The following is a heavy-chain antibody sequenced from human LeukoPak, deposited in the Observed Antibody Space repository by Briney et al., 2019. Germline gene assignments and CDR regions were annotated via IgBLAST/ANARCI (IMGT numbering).Heavy chain of an antibody. J-gene: IGHJ3*02. CDR3: AREGVVPAAQKGYDAFDI. CDR2: ISNRGDST. D-gene: IGHD2-2*01. V-gene: IGHV3-23*01. CDR1: GFTFSSYA. Sequence: PGGSLRLSCAASGFTFSSYAMGWVRQAPGKGLESVSIISNRGDSTYYADSVKGRFTISRDNSKNTLYLQMNSLRAEDTAVYYCAREGVVPAAQKGYDAFDIWGQGTMVTVSS.